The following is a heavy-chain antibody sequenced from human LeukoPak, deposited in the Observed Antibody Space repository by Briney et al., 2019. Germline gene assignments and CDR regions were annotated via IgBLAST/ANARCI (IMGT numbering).Heavy chain of an antibody. CDR2: ISSSSSYI. D-gene: IGHD6-13*01. CDR3: ARLSLYSSRTYYYGMDV. V-gene: IGHV3-21*01. J-gene: IGHJ6*02. CDR1: GFTFSSYS. Sequence: GGSLRLSCAASGFTFSSYSMNWVRQAPGKGLEWVSSISSSSSYIYYADSVKGRFTISRDNAKNSLYLQMNSLRAEDTAVYYCARLSLYSSRTYYYGMDVWGQGTTVTVSS.